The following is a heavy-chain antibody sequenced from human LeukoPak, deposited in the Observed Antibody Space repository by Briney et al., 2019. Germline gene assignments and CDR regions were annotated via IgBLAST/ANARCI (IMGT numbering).Heavy chain of an antibody. J-gene: IGHJ6*03. D-gene: IGHD5/OR15-5a*01. CDR3: TRHKSTAYYYYYYMDV. Sequence: PGGSLRLSCVASGFAFSGSAMHWVRQASGKGLEWVGRIRSKANSYATAYAASVKGRFTISRDDSKNTAYLQMNSLKTEDTAVYYCTRHKSTAYYYYYYMDVWGKGTTVTVSS. V-gene: IGHV3-73*01. CDR1: GFAFSGSA. CDR2: IRSKANSYAT.